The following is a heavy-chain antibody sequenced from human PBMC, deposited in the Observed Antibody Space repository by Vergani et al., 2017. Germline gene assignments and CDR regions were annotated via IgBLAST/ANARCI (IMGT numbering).Heavy chain of an antibody. V-gene: IGHV1-2*02. D-gene: IGHD3-22*01. CDR1: GYTFTGYY. CDR3: ASAGNYYDSSGYDPFDY. J-gene: IGHJ4*02. Sequence: QVQLLQSGAEVKKPGASVKVSCKASGYTFTGYYMHWVRQAPGQGLEWMGWINPNSGGTNYAQKFQGRVTMTRDTSISTAYMELSRLRSDDTAVYYWASAGNYYDSSGYDPFDYWGQGTLVTGSS. CDR2: INPNSGGT.